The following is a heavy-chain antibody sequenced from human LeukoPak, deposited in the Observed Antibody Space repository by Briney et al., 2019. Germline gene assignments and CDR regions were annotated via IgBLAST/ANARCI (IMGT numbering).Heavy chain of an antibody. Sequence: ASVKVSCKASGYTFTGYYMHWVRQAPGQGLEWMGWINPNSGGTNYAQKFQGRVTMTRDTSISTAYMELSRLRSDDTAVYYCARYSSGFLYHFDYWGQGTLVTVSS. CDR2: INPNSGGT. J-gene: IGHJ4*02. V-gene: IGHV1-2*02. CDR1: GYTFTGYY. D-gene: IGHD6-19*01. CDR3: ARYSSGFLYHFDY.